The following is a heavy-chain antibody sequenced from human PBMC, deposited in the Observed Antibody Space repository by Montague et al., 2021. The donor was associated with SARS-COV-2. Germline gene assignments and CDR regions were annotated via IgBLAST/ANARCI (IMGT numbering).Heavy chain of an antibody. V-gene: IGHV3-30*04. J-gene: IGHJ3*02. CDR2: ISYDGSNK. Sequence: SLRLSCAASGFTFSSYAMHWVRQAPGKGLEWVAVISYDGSNKYYADSVKGRFTISRDNSKNTLYLQMNSLRAEDTAVYYCARAYSGSYWGAFDIWGQGTMVTGSS. D-gene: IGHD1-26*01. CDR1: GFTFSSYA. CDR3: ARAYSGSYWGAFDI.